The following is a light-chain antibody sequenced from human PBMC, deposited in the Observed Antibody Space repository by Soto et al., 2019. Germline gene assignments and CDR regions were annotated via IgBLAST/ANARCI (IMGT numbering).Light chain of an antibody. J-gene: IGKJ1*01. CDR1: QYINTR. CDR3: HQRQSWPRT. CDR2: QTS. V-gene: IGKV3-11*01. Sequence: DIVLTPPPTTLSSFLGDRVPLSCRASQYINTRLAWYQHRPGQAPRLLIYQTSIRAAGIPARFSASGTGTDFTLTISDVQPEDFAVYYCHQRQSWPRTFGQGTKVDIK.